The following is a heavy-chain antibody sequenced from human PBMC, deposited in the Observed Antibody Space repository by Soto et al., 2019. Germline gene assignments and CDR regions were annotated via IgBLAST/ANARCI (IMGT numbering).Heavy chain of an antibody. J-gene: IGHJ4*02. V-gene: IGHV3-53*01. CDR2: IYAGTIT. Sequence: LRLSCAVSGITVSSYYTSWVRQAAGKGLEWVSVIYAGTITYYADSVKGRFTIYRDNSKNTLNLEMNSLRVEDTAVYYCARIPYDNSGTIFDYWGQGTLVTVSS. CDR1: GITVSSYY. CDR3: ARIPYDNSGTIFDY. D-gene: IGHD3-22*01.